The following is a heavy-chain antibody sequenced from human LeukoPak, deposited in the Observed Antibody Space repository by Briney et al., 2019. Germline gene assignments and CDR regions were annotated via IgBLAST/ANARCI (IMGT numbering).Heavy chain of an antibody. CDR2: IYYSGST. D-gene: IGHD5-12*01. CDR1: GGSIRSYY. Sequence: SETLSLTCTVSGGSIRSYYWSWIRQPPGKGLEWIGYIYYSGSTNYNPSLKSRVTISVDTSKNQFSLKLSSVTAADTAVYYCASGFSGYAYYYYGMDVWGKGTTVTVSS. J-gene: IGHJ6*04. V-gene: IGHV4-59*01. CDR3: ASGFSGYAYYYYGMDV.